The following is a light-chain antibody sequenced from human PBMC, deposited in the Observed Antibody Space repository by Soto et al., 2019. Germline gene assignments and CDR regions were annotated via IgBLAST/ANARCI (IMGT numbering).Light chain of an antibody. CDR3: LHYGGSPLT. CDR2: GAS. V-gene: IGKV3-15*01. CDR1: QSVSSN. J-gene: IGKJ5*01. Sequence: EIVMTQSPATLSVSPGERATLSCRASQSVSSNLAWYQKKPGQAPRLLIYGASTRATGIPARFSGSGSATEFTLTIGRLEPGDFAVYYCLHYGGSPLTFGQGTRLEIK.